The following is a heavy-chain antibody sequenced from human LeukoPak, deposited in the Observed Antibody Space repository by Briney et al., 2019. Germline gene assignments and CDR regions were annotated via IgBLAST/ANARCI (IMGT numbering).Heavy chain of an antibody. CDR3: ARMAAAGTGMDV. Sequence: GGSLRLSCAASGFTFRSYAMNWVRQAPGKGLVWVSRINSDGSSTSYADSVKGRFTISRDNAKNTLYLQMNSLRAEDTAVYYCARMAAAGTGMDVWGQGTTVTVSS. D-gene: IGHD6-13*01. V-gene: IGHV3-74*01. CDR2: INSDGSST. J-gene: IGHJ6*02. CDR1: GFTFRSYA.